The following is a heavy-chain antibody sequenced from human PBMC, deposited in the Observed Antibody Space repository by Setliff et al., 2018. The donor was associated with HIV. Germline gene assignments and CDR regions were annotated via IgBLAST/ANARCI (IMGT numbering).Heavy chain of an antibody. CDR1: GGSFNGYS. D-gene: IGHD6-19*01. CDR3: ARDGGSSGWYFVLGYSDY. CDR2: MYYTGST. J-gene: IGHJ4*02. V-gene: IGHV4-34*01. Sequence: SETLSLTCAVYGGSFNGYSWTWIRQPPGKGLEWIGSMYYTGSTYYNPSLKSRVTISIDTSKNQFSLKLNSVTAADTAMYYCARDGGSSGWYFVLGYSDYWGPGTLVTVSS.